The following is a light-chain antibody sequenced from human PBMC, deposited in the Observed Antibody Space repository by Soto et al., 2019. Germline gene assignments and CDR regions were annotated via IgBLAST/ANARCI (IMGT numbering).Light chain of an antibody. CDR3: QYLNSFPRT. V-gene: IGKV1-9*01. CDR2: IAS. CDR1: QGISNY. Sequence: IQLTQSPSSLSASVGDRVTITCRASQGISNYLAWYQQQPGKAPKLLTYIASTLQGGGPSRFSGSGSGTDFSLTISSLQLEDVATYYWQYLNSFPRTFGRGTKVDIK. J-gene: IGKJ4*01.